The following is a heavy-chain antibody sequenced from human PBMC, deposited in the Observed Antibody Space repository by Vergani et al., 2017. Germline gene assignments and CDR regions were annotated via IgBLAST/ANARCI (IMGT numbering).Heavy chain of an antibody. Sequence: QVQLQQWGGGLLKPSETLSLTCVVNGGSFTSYHWTWIRQSPGEGLEWVGDIDHTGRPDYNPSLKSRLTMSVDKSRNQFSLTLNSLTATDTAIYFCARVNTETNGHLYYYYYMDVWARGPRSPSP. D-gene: IGHD4-11*01. J-gene: IGHJ6*03. CDR1: GGSFTSYH. CDR3: ARVNTETNGHLYYYYYMDV. V-gene: IGHV4-34*01. CDR2: IDHTGRP.